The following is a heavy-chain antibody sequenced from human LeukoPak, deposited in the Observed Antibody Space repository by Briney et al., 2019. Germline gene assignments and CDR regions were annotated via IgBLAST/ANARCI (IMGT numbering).Heavy chain of an antibody. D-gene: IGHD3-22*01. V-gene: IGHV3-33*01. CDR2: IWYDGSNK. J-gene: IGHJ4*02. CDR3: YSMIVVEIRVINDY. CDR1: GFSFSNYD. Sequence: PGGSLRLSCAASGFSFSNYDMHWVRQAPGKGLEWVAVIWYDGSNKYYADSVKGRFTISRDNSKNTLYLQMNCLRVEDTAVYYCYSMIVVEIRVINDYWGQGTLVTVSS.